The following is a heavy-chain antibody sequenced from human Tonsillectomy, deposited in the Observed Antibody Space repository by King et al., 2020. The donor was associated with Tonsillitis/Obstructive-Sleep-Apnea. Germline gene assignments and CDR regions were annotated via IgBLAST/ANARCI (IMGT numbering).Heavy chain of an antibody. CDR3: ARAGYSSSWSLFDY. Sequence: VQLVESGGGLIQPGGSLRLSCAASGFTVSSNYMSWVRQAPGKGLEWVSGLYSCGSTYYADSVKGRFTISSKNSKNTLYLQMNSLRAEDTAVYYCARAGYSSSWSLFDYWGQGTLVTVSS. J-gene: IGHJ4*02. V-gene: IGHV3-53*01. CDR1: GFTVSSNY. D-gene: IGHD6-13*01. CDR2: LYSCGST.